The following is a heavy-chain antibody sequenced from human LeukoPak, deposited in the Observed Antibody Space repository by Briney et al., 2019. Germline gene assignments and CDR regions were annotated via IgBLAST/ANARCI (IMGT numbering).Heavy chain of an antibody. Sequence: SETLSLTCTVSGGSISSSSYYWGWIRQPPGKGLEWIGSIYYSGSTYYNPSLKSRVTISVDTSKNQFSLKLSSVTAADTAVYYCARRGATRLVVVPAAYFDYWGQGILVTVSS. D-gene: IGHD2-2*01. CDR2: IYYSGST. CDR1: GGSISSSSYY. J-gene: IGHJ4*02. CDR3: ARRGATRLVVVPAAYFDY. V-gene: IGHV4-39*01.